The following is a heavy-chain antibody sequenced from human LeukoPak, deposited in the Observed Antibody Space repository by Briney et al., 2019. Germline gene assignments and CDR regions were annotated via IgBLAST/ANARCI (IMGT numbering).Heavy chain of an antibody. CDR1: GYTFTGYY. D-gene: IGHD3-10*01. J-gene: IGHJ4*02. Sequence: GASVKVSCKASGYTFTGYYMHWVRQAPGQGLEWMGIINPSGGSTSYAQKFQGRVTMTRDMSTSTVYMELSSLRSEDTAVYYCARSPGITMVRGAPDYWGQGTLVTVSS. CDR2: INPSGGST. V-gene: IGHV1-46*01. CDR3: ARSPGITMVRGAPDY.